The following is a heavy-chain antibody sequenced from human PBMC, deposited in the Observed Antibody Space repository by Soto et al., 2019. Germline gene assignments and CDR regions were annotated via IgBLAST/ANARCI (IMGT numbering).Heavy chain of an antibody. CDR2: ISATGGST. CDR3: AQDRLEGNFAY. Sequence: GGSLRLSCAASGGTFNNYAMNWVRQAPGKGLEWVATISATGGSTYYADSVKGRFTISRDNSKNTLYLQMNGLRVEDTAVYYCAQDRLEGNFAYWGQGTQVTVSS. V-gene: IGHV3-23*01. J-gene: IGHJ4*02. CDR1: GGTFNNYA.